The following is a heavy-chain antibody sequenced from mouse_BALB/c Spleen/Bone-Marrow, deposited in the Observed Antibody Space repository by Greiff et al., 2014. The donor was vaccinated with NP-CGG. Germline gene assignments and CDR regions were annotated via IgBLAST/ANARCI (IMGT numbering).Heavy chain of an antibody. CDR3: SRITTATGATDY. D-gene: IGHD1-2*01. Sequence: VQGVESGPGLVAPSQSLSITCTVSGFSLTSYGVHWVRQPPGKGLEWLGVIWADGSTNYNSALMSRLSISKDNSKSQVFLKMNSLQTDDTAMYYCSRITTATGATDYWGQGTSVTVSS. J-gene: IGHJ4*01. CDR1: GFSLTSYG. V-gene: IGHV2-9*02. CDR2: IWADGST.